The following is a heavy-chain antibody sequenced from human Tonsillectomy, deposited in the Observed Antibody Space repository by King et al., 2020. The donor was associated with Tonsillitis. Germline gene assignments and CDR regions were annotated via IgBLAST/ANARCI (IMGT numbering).Heavy chain of an antibody. D-gene: IGHD1-1*01. Sequence: VQLVESGAEVKKPGASVRVSCKASGYTFNKYYILWVRQAPGQRLEWMGKIDPVDGSTDNAQKFQGRVTVTRDMSTSTVYMDLRRLTTEDTAMYYCAGSTDVVALIHARPYGVDVWGQGTTVIVSS. V-gene: IGHV1-46*02. J-gene: IGHJ6*02. CDR3: AGSTDVVALIHARPYGVDV. CDR1: GYTFNKYY. CDR2: IDPVDGST.